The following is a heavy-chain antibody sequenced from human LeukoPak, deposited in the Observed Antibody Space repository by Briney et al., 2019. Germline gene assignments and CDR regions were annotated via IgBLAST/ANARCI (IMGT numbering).Heavy chain of an antibody. CDR3: AREPTYEGLIY. CDR1: GFTFSSYA. Sequence: GGSLRLSCAASGFTFSSYATSWVRQAPGKGLEWVATISQDGSEKYYVDSVKGRFTISRDNAKNSLYLQMNSLRAEDTAVYFCAREPTYEGLIYWGQGTLVTVSS. J-gene: IGHJ4*02. D-gene: IGHD5-12*01. CDR2: ISQDGSEK. V-gene: IGHV3-7*01.